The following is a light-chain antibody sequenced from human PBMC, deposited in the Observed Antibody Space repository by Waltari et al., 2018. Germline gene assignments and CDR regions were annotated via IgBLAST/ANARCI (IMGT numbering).Light chain of an antibody. CDR2: WAS. CDR1: VSLLYVADNKHY. V-gene: IGKV4-1*01. Sequence: DIAMTQSPDSLAVSLGGTATITCKATVSLLYVADNKHYLSWYQQKTGQPPKLLLYWASTRASGVPDRFSGSGVLPEFTLTITHLQPEDVAVYYCQQYYVFPRPFGPGTKVTIK. J-gene: IGKJ1*01. CDR3: QQYYVFPRP.